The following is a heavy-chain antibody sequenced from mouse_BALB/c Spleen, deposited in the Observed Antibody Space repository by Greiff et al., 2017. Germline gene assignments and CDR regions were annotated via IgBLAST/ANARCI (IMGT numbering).Heavy chain of an antibody. CDR1: GFTFSNYW. D-gene: IGHD2-4*01. V-gene: IGHV6-6*02. J-gene: IGHJ4*01. CDR2: IRLKSNNYAT. Sequence: EVKLVESGGGLVQPGGSMKLSCVASGFTFSNYWMNWVRQSPEKGLEWVAEIRLKSNNYATHYAESVKGRFTISRDDSKSSVYLQMNNLRAEDTGIYYCTRRDDYDWDMDYWGQGTSVTVSS. CDR3: TRRDDYDWDMDY.